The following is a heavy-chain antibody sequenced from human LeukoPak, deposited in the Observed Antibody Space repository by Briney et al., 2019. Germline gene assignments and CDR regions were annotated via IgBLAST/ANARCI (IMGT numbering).Heavy chain of an antibody. CDR2: SDPSGSST. CDR1: GYSYY. D-gene: IGHD3-3*02. V-gene: IGHV1-46*01. CDR3: ARDSNPLDY. J-gene: IGHJ4*02. Sequence: ASVKVSCKASGYSYYTHWVRQAPGQAVEWMGISDPSGSSTRYAQKFQGRVTMTRDTSTSTDYMELSSLKSEDTAIYYCARDSNPLDYWGQGTLVAVSS.